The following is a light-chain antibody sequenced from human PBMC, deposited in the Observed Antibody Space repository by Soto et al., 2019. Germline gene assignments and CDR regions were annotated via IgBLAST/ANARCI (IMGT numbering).Light chain of an antibody. CDR3: QQYGSLVWT. Sequence: EIVMTQSPATLSVSPGERATLSCRASQSVSSNLAWYQQKPGQAPRLLIYGASTRATGIPARFSGSGSGSEFTLTISSLQSEDFAVYYCQQYGSLVWTFGQGTKVEIK. V-gene: IGKV3-15*01. CDR1: QSVSSN. CDR2: GAS. J-gene: IGKJ1*01.